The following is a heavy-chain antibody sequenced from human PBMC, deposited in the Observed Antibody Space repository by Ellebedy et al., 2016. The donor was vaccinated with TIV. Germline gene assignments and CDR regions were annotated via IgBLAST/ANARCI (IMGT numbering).Heavy chain of an antibody. J-gene: IGHJ6*02. CDR2: IYPGDSDT. CDR3: ARQGVAAAGTPYYYYYGMDV. CDR1: GYSFTSYW. Sequence: KVSXKGSGYSFTSYWIGWVRQMPGKGLEWMGIIYPGDSDTRYSPSFQGQVTISADKSISTAYLQWSSLKASDTAMYYCARQGVAAAGTPYYYYYGMDVWGQGTTVTVSS. D-gene: IGHD6-13*01. V-gene: IGHV5-51*01.